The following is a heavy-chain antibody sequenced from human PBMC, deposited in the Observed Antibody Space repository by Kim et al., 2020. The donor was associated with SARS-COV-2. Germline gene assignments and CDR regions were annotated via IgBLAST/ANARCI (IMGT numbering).Heavy chain of an antibody. V-gene: IGHV4-39*07. J-gene: IGHJ4*02. CDR2: IYYSGST. Sequence: SETLSLTCTVSGGSISSSSYYWGWIRQPPGKGLEWIGSIYYSGSTYYNPSLKSRVTISVDTSKNQFSLKLSSVTAADTAVYYCARDVTALQFDYWGQGTLVTVSS. CDR1: GGSISSSSYY. CDR3: ARDVTALQFDY. D-gene: IGHD5-18*01.